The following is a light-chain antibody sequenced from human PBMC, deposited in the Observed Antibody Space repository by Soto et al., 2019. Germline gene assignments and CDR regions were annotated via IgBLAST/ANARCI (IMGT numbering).Light chain of an antibody. J-gene: IGKJ2*01. V-gene: IGKV1-5*03. CDR2: AAS. CDR3: QQYKSYWT. Sequence: DIQMTQSPATLSASVGDSVTITCRASQSISNWLAWYQLKPGKAPKLLIHAASNLQSGVPSTFSGSGSGTDFTLTIASLQPEDFATYYCQQYKSYWTFGQGTRVELK. CDR1: QSISNW.